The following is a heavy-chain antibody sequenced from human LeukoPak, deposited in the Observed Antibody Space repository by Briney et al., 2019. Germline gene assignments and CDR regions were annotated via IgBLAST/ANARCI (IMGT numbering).Heavy chain of an antibody. D-gene: IGHD2-21*01. J-gene: IGHJ3*02. CDR1: GFTFSSYS. CDR3: ARGAYCGGDCYSGAFDI. V-gene: IGHV3-21*01. CDR2: ISSSSSYI. Sequence: GGSLRLSCAASGFTFSSYSMNWVRQAPGKGLEWVSSISSSSSYIYYADSVKGRFTISRDNAKNSLYLQMNSLRAEDTAVYYCARGAYCGGDCYSGAFDIWGQGTMVTVSS.